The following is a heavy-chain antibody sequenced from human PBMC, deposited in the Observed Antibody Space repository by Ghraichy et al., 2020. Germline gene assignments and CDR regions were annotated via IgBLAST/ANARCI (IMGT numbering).Heavy chain of an antibody. Sequence: GGSLRLSCAASGFTFSNAWMSWVRQAPGKGLEWVGRIKSKTDGGTTDYAAPVKGRFTISRDDSKNTLYLQMNSLKTEDTAVYYCTTSFGGVIVMDAFDIWGQGTMVTVSS. V-gene: IGHV3-15*01. CDR2: IKSKTDGGTT. CDR1: GFTFSNAW. J-gene: IGHJ3*02. D-gene: IGHD3-16*02. CDR3: TTSFGGVIVMDAFDI.